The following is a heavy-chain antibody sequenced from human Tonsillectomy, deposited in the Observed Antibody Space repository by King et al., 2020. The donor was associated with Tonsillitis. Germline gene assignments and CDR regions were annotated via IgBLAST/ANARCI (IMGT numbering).Heavy chain of an antibody. V-gene: IGHV1-2*04. CDR2: INPYSGDT. CDR1: GYTFTGYY. D-gene: IGHD2-15*01. J-gene: IGHJ4*02. Sequence: QLVQSGAEVKKPGASVKVSCKASGYTFTGYYMHWVRQAPGQGLEWMGWINPYSGDTNYEQNFQGWVAMTRDTSISTAYMELSRLTSDDTAVNYCARGSYCSGGSCYSHFDYWGQGTPVTVSS. CDR3: ARGSYCSGGSCYSHFDY.